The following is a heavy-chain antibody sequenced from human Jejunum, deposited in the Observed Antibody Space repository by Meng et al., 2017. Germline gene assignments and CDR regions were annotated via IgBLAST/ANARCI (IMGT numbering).Heavy chain of an antibody. CDR3: ARDSNVFVPADY. CDR1: GFSFSAYW. CDR2: INPDGSQE. Sequence: GESLKISCTPSGFSFSAYWMTWVRQAPGKGLEWVANINPDGSQEAYVDSVLGRFTISRDNARNSLYLYMRSLRADDTALYYCARDSNVFVPADYWGQGTLVTVSS. D-gene: IGHD6-6*01. J-gene: IGHJ4*02. V-gene: IGHV3-7*01.